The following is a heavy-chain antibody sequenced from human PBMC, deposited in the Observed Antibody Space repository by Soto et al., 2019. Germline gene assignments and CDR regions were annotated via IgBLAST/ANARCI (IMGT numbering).Heavy chain of an antibody. CDR1: GFSLSTSGVG. CDR2: IYWDDDK. J-gene: IGHJ4*02. D-gene: IGHD3-10*01. Sequence: QITLKESGPTLVKPTQTLTLTCTFSGFSLSTSGVGVGWIRQPPGKALEWLALIYWDDDKRYSPSLKSRLTIAKDTSKNQVVLTMTNMDPVDTATYYCVHFSPYYYGSGSGYWVQGTLVTVSS. V-gene: IGHV2-5*02. CDR3: VHFSPYYYGSGSGY.